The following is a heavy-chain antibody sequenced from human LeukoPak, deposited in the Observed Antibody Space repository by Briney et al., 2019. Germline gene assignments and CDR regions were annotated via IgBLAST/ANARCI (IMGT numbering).Heavy chain of an antibody. J-gene: IGHJ4*02. D-gene: IGHD3-10*01. V-gene: IGHV3-30*02. Sequence: GGSLRLSCAASGFTFSSFGMHWVRQAPGKGLEWVAFIRYDGSYKYYADSVKGRFTISRDNSKNTLYLQMNSLRAEDTAVYYCAKEDTWFGEPRAFDYWGQGTLVTVSS. CDR2: IRYDGSYK. CDR1: GFTFSSFG. CDR3: AKEDTWFGEPRAFDY.